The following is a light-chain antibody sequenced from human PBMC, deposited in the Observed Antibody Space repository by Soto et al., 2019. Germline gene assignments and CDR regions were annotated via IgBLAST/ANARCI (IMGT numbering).Light chain of an antibody. Sequence: EIVLTQSPATLSAFPGDRVTLSCRASQALNTRLAWYQHKPGQAPRLLIYLTSNRAAGVPSRFSAWGSETDFTLTISDVQPEDFAVYYCHQYGSSPLTFGGGTKVDIK. CDR2: LTS. CDR1: QALNTR. V-gene: IGKV3D-11*01. J-gene: IGKJ4*01. CDR3: HQYGSSPLT.